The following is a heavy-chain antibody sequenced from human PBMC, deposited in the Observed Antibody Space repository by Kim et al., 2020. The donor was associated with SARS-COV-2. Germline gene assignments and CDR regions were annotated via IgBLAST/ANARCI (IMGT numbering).Heavy chain of an antibody. V-gene: IGHV1-18*04. D-gene: IGHD2-2*01. CDR1: GYTFTSYG. CDR3: ARDASYCSSTSCYVLFDY. Sequence: ASVKVSCKASGYTFTSYGISWVRQAPGQGLEWMGWISAYNGNTNYAQKLQGRVTMTTDTSTSTAYMELRSLRSDDTAVYYCARDASYCSSTSCYVLFDYWGQGTLVTVSS. CDR2: ISAYNGNT. J-gene: IGHJ4*02.